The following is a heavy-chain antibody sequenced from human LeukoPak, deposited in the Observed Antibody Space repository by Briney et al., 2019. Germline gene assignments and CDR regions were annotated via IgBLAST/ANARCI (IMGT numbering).Heavy chain of an antibody. Sequence: GGSLRLSCAASGFTFSSYGMSWVRQAPGKGLEWVSAISGSGGSTYYADSVKGRFTISRDNSKNTLYLQMNSLRAEDTAVYYCTKEDRYVRSGSRVTFDYWRQGTLVTVSS. CDR3: TKEDRYVRSGSRVTFDY. V-gene: IGHV3-23*01. CDR2: ISGSGGST. J-gene: IGHJ4*02. CDR1: GFTFSSYG. D-gene: IGHD3-10*01.